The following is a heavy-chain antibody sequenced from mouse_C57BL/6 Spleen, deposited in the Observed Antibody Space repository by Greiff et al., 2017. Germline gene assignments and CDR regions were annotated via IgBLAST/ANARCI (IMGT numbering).Heavy chain of an antibody. Sequence: EVQLQQSGPELVKPGASVKISCKASGYTFTDYYMNWVKQSPGKSLEWIGDINPNNGGTSYNQKFKGKATLTADKSSSTAYMELRSLTSEDSAVYYCARWGLFDYWGQGTTLTVSS. J-gene: IGHJ2*01. CDR2: INPNNGGT. CDR1: GYTFTDYY. CDR3: ARWGLFDY. V-gene: IGHV1-26*01.